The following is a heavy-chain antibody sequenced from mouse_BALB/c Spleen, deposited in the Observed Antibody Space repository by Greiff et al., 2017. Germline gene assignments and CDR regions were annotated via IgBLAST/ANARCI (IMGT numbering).Heavy chain of an antibody. J-gene: IGHJ1*01. Sequence: QVQLQQSGAELVRPGASVTLSCKASGYTFTDYEMHWVKQTPVHGLEWIGAIDPETGGTAYNQKFKGKATLTADKSSSTAYMELRSLTSEDSAVYYCTRDRITPYWYFDVWGAGTTVTVSS. CDR2: IDPETGGT. V-gene: IGHV1-15*01. CDR1: GYTFTDYE. CDR3: TRDRITPYWYFDV. D-gene: IGHD2-4*01.